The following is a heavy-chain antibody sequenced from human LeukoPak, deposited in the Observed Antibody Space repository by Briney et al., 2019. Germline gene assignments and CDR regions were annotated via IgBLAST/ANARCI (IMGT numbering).Heavy chain of an antibody. CDR1: GGSFSGYY. CDR2: INHSGST. CDR3: ARAVGDQECYYYGMDV. J-gene: IGHJ6*04. V-gene: IGHV4-34*01. D-gene: IGHD2-21*02. Sequence: SETLSLTCAVYGGSFSGYYWSWIRQPPGKGLEWIGEINHSGSTNYNPSVKSRVTISVDTSKNQFSLKLSSVTAADTAVYYCARAVGDQECYYYGMDVWGKGTTVTVSS.